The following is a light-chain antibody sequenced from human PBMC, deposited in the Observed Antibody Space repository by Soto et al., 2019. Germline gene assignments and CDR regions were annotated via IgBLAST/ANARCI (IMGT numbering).Light chain of an antibody. Sequence: AIQLTQSPSSLSASVGDRVTITCRASQGVRSPLAWYQQKPGKAPKFLIYGASSVGTGVPSRFSATVSETDFALTITSLQPEDFATYYCQHFNDYPLTFSGGTKFVIK. J-gene: IGKJ4*01. V-gene: IGKV1D-13*01. CDR1: QGVRSP. CDR3: QHFNDYPLT. CDR2: GAS.